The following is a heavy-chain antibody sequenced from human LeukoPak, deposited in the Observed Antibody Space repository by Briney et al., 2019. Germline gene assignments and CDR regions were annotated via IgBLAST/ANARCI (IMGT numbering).Heavy chain of an antibody. V-gene: IGHV4-59*12. D-gene: IGHD6-19*01. Sequence: PSETLSLTCTVSGGSISSYYWSWIRQPPGKGLEWIGYIYYSGSTNYNPSLKSRLTISVDTSKSQFSLKLSSVTAADTAVYYCAREASSGWYIWGYFDYWGQGTLVTVSS. CDR1: GGSISSYY. CDR2: IYYSGST. CDR3: AREASSGWYIWGYFDY. J-gene: IGHJ4*02.